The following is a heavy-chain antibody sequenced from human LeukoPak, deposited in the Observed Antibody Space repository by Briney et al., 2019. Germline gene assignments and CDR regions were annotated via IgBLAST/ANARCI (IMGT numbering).Heavy chain of an antibody. Sequence: PSETLSLTCAVYGGSFSGYYWSWIRQPPGKGLEWIGEINHSGSTNYNPSLKCRVTISVDTSKNQFSLKLSSVTAADTAVYYCARGPTHYVWGSQSGGQGTLVTVSS. CDR2: INHSGST. J-gene: IGHJ4*02. CDR3: ARGPTHYVWGSQS. CDR1: GGSFSGYY. V-gene: IGHV4-34*01. D-gene: IGHD3-16*01.